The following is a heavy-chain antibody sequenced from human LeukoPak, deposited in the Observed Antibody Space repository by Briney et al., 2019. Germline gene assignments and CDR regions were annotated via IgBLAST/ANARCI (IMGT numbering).Heavy chain of an antibody. CDR3: ARRAYSSGWYYFDH. V-gene: IGHV4-59*08. Sequence: PSETLSLTCTVSGASISSYYWSWIRQPPRKGLEWVGDIYYSGSTNYNPSLKSRVDISVDTSKNQFSLKLSSVTAADTAEYYCARRAYSSGWYYFDHWGQGTLVTGSS. J-gene: IGHJ4*02. CDR1: GASISSYY. CDR2: IYYSGST. D-gene: IGHD6-19*01.